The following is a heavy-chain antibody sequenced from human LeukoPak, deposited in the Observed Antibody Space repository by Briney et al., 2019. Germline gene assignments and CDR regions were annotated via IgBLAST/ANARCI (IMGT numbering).Heavy chain of an antibody. CDR2: IWHDGSHK. V-gene: IGHV3-33*01. CDR3: AREIFGLGSYPDF. D-gene: IGHD3-10*01. Sequence: GGSLRLSCAASAFNFDTYAMHWVRQAPGQGLEWVALIWHDGSHKFYSNSVRGQFTISRDNSKNTVYLQMNNLRPDDTAVYYCAREIFGLGSYPDFWGQGTLVTVSS. J-gene: IGHJ4*02. CDR1: AFNFDTYA.